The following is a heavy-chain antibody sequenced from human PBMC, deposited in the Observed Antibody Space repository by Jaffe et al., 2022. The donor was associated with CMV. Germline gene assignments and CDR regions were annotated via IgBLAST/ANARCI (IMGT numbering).Heavy chain of an antibody. CDR2: IYYSGST. CDR3: ARFLLGILTEYNWFDP. Sequence: QLQLQESGPGLVKPSETLSLTCTVSGGSISSSSYYWGWIRQPPGKGLEWIGSIYYSGSTYYNPSLKSRVTISVDTSKNQFSLKLSSVTAADTAVYYCARFLLGILTEYNWFDPWGQGTLVTVSS. V-gene: IGHV4-39*01. D-gene: IGHD2-21*02. CDR1: GGSISSSSYY. J-gene: IGHJ5*02.